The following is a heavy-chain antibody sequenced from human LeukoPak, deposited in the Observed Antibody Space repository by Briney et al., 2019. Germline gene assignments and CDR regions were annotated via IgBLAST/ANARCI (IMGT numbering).Heavy chain of an antibody. V-gene: IGHV3-9*01. J-gene: IGHJ3*01. CDR2: ISWHSENI. CDR1: GFTFDDYA. Sequence: GRSLRLSCVASGFTFDDYAMHWVRQAPGKGLQWVSSISWHSENIHYADSVKGRFTISRDNAKNSVYLQMNSLRAEDTALYHCAKDKVDVTHDYYDSSDHYDRGAFDLWGQGTMVTVSS. D-gene: IGHD3-22*01. CDR3: AKDKVDVTHDYYDSSDHYDRGAFDL.